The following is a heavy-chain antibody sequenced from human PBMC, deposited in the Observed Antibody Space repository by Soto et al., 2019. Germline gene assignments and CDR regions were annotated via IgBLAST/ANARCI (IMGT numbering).Heavy chain of an antibody. V-gene: IGHV3-9*01. CDR2: ISWNSGSI. Sequence: TXGSLRLSCAASGVTLDDYGMHWVRQGPGKGLEWVSGISWNSGSIGYADSVKGRFTISRDNAKNSLYLQMNSLRPEDTALYYCAKDLTTAAAGTAFDIWGQGKMVTVSS. CDR1: GVTLDDYG. D-gene: IGHD6-13*01. CDR3: AKDLTTAAAGTAFDI. J-gene: IGHJ3*02.